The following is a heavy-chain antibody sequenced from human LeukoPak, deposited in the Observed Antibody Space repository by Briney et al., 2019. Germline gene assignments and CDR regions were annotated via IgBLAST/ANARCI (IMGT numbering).Heavy chain of an antibody. CDR2: IYYSGST. Sequence: KPSETLSLTCTVSGGSISSSSYYWGWIRQPPGKGLEWIGSIYYSGSTYYNPSLKSRVTISVDTSKNQFSLKLSSVTAADTAVYYCARGLSMVINYWGQGTLVTVSS. CDR1: GGSISSSSYY. J-gene: IGHJ4*02. CDR3: ARGLSMVINY. D-gene: IGHD3-22*01. V-gene: IGHV4-39*07.